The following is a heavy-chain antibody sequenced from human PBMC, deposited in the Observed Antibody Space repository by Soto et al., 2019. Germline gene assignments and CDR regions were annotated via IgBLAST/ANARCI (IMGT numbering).Heavy chain of an antibody. D-gene: IGHD5-12*01. CDR2: IIPILGIA. Sequence: ASVKVSCKASGGTFSSYTIGWVRQAPGQGLEWMGRIIPILGIANYAQKFQGRVTITADKSTSTAYMELSSLRSEDTAVYYCARKMWLHDAFDIWGQGTMVTVSS. V-gene: IGHV1-69*02. J-gene: IGHJ3*02. CDR1: GGTFSSYT. CDR3: ARKMWLHDAFDI.